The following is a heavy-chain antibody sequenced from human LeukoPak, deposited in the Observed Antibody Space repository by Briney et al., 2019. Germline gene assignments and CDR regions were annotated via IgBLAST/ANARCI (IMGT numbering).Heavy chain of an antibody. J-gene: IGHJ4*02. CDR1: GMSLSDSA. V-gene: IGHV3-73*01. CDR2: IRSRTKGYAT. Sequence: HPGRSLRLSCAASGMSLSDSAMNWVRQAPGKGLEWLAHIRSRTKGYATAYAASVTGRFVISRDDVKNMAFLQMTSLETEDTAVYYCIRHVEFQRPYWAQGVQVTVSS. CDR3: IRHVEFQRPY. D-gene: IGHD3-10*01.